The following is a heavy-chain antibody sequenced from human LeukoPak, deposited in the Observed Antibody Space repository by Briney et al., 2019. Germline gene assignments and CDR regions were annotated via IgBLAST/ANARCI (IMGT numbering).Heavy chain of an antibody. V-gene: IGHV4-34*01. CDR2: INHSGST. CDR3: ARGGGSYRVRRCFDY. CDR1: GGSFSGYY. D-gene: IGHD1-26*01. J-gene: IGHJ4*02. Sequence: SETLSLTCAVYGGSFSGYYWSWIRQPPGKGLEWIGEINHSGSTNYNPSLKSRVTISVDTSKNQFSLKLSSVTAADTAVYYCARGGGSYRVRRCFDYWGQGTLVTVSS.